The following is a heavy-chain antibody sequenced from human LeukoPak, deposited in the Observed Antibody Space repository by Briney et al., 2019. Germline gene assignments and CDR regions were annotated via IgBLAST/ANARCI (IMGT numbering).Heavy chain of an antibody. CDR2: IKQDGSEK. CDR1: GFTFNRYW. CDR3: ARRSAVAGTLDY. Sequence: GGSLRLSCAASGFTFNRYWMSWVRQAPGKGLEWVANIKQDGSEKYYVDSVKGRFTISRDNAKNTLYLQMNSLRAEDTAVYYCARRSAVAGTLDYWGQGTPVTVSS. V-gene: IGHV3-7*01. J-gene: IGHJ4*02. D-gene: IGHD6-19*01.